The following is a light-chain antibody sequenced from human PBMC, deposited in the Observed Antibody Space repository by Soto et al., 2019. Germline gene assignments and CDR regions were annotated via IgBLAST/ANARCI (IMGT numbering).Light chain of an antibody. CDR1: QSVSSSY. CDR3: QHYGTSAL. CDR2: GAS. V-gene: IGKV3-20*01. Sequence: EIVLTQSPGTLSLSPGERATLSCRASQSVSSSYLAWYQQKPGQAPRLLIYGASNRATGIPDMFSVSASGTDFTLTISRLEPEDFAVYYCQHYGTSALFGPGTKVDIK. J-gene: IGKJ3*01.